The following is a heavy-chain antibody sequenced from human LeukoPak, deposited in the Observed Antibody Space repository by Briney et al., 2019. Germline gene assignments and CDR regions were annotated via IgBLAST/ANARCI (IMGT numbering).Heavy chain of an antibody. CDR2: MSGSGGST. D-gene: IGHD6-13*01. Sequence: GGSLRLSCAASGFTFSSYAMSWVHQAPGKGLEWVSAMSGSGGSTYYGDSVKGRFTISRDNSKNTLYLQMNSLRAEDMAVYYCAKGSSSSWYAFDYWGQGTLVTVSS. J-gene: IGHJ4*02. CDR3: AKGSSSSWYAFDY. CDR1: GFTFSSYA. V-gene: IGHV3-23*01.